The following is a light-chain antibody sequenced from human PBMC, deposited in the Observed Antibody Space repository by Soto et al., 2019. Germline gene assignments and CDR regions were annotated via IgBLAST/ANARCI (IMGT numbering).Light chain of an antibody. J-gene: IGKJ1*01. CDR2: SAS. Sequence: DIQMTQSPSSLSASVGDRVRITCRASQSISGYLNWYQQKPGKAPNLLIYSASILQSGVPSRFSGSGSGTDFTLTISSLQPEDFASYYCQQSFGTPWTFGQGTKVEIK. CDR3: QQSFGTPWT. CDR1: QSISGY. V-gene: IGKV1-39*01.